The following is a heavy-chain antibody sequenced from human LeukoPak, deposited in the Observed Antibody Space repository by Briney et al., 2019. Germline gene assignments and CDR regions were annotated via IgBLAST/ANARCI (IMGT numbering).Heavy chain of an antibody. D-gene: IGHD6-19*01. CDR3: ARSSGWYRNFDY. CDR1: GGSISSYY. J-gene: IGHJ4*02. CDR2: IYYSGCT. Sequence: SETLSLTCTVSGGSISSYYWSWIRQPPGKGLEWIGYIYYSGCTNYNPSLKSRVTISVDTSKNQFSLKLSSVTAADTAVYYCARSSGWYRNFDYWGQGTLVTVSS. V-gene: IGHV4-59*08.